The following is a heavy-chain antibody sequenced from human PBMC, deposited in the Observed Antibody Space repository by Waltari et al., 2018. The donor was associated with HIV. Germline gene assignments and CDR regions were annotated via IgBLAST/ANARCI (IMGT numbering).Heavy chain of an antibody. J-gene: IGHJ4*02. D-gene: IGHD5-12*01. V-gene: IGHV3-30*04. CDR3: AREVGIVATIYFDY. CDR2: ISDDGSIK. Sequence: QVQLVASGGGGVQAGRAVSLHCAASGFTFCTSALHWVRQAPDKGLEWVAVISDDGSIKFYADSVRGRFTISRDNSKNTLYLQMNSLRAEDTAVYYCAREVGIVATIYFDYWGQGTLVTVSS. CDR1: GFTFCTSA.